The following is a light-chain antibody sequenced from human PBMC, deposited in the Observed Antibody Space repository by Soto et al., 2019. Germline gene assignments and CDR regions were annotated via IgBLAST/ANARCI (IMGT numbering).Light chain of an antibody. V-gene: IGLV2-8*01. Sequence: QSVLTQPPSASGSPGQSVTISCTGTSSDVGGYNYVSWYQQHPGKAPKLMIYEVTKRPSGVPDRFSGSKSGNTASLTVSGLQVEDEADYYCSSYGGNNNVVFGGGTKVTVL. J-gene: IGLJ2*01. CDR2: EVT. CDR3: SSYGGNNNVV. CDR1: SSDVGGYNY.